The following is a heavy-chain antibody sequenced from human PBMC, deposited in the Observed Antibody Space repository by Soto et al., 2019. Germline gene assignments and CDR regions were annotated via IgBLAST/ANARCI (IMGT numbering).Heavy chain of an antibody. Sequence: ASVKVSCKASGSTFTGYYMHWVRQAPGQGLEWMGWINPNSGGTNYAQKFQGWVTMTRDTSISTAYMELSRLRSDDTAVYYCARDMGLSYSSSVDYWGQGTLVTVSS. CDR1: GSTFTGYY. D-gene: IGHD6-6*01. CDR3: ARDMGLSYSSSVDY. CDR2: INPNSGGT. V-gene: IGHV1-2*04. J-gene: IGHJ4*02.